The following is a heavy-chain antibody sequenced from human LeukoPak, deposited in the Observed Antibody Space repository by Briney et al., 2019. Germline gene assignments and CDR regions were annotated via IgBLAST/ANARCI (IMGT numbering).Heavy chain of an antibody. CDR2: SRVNNGDT. V-gene: IGHV1-18*04. J-gene: IGHJ4*02. CDR3: ARNAISGKWPVFDY. D-gene: IGHD1-14*01. Sequence: VASVKVSCKASDFTFSNYGISWVRQAPGQGPELMGWSRVNNGDTRYEQKFQGRVTMTTYTSTSTAYMELKSLRSDDTAVYYCARNAISGKWPVFDYWGQGTLVGVFS. CDR1: DFTFSNYG.